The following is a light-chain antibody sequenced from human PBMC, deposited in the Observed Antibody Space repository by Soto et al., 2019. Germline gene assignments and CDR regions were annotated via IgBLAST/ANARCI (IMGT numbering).Light chain of an antibody. V-gene: IGKV1-5*03. CDR3: HQYDSYSFT. CDR1: QSIRDW. CDR2: RAS. Sequence: DIQMTQSPSTLSASVGDRVTITCRASQSIRDWLAWYQQKPGKAPKVLIYRASTLDTGVPSRFSGTGSGTEFTLTISGLQPDDFATYFCHQYDSYSFTFGQGTKLEI. J-gene: IGKJ2*01.